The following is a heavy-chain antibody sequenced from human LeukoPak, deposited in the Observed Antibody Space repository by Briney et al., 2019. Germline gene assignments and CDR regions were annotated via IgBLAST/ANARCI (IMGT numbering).Heavy chain of an antibody. CDR1: GYTFTSYG. D-gene: IGHD2-2*01. Sequence: ASVKVSCKASGYTFTSYGISWVRRAPGQGLEWMGWISAYNGNTNYAQKLQGRVTMTTDTSTSTAYMELRSLRSDDTAVYYCARDAGIVVVPAAIGLFDYWGQGTLVTVSS. CDR2: ISAYNGNT. J-gene: IGHJ4*02. CDR3: ARDAGIVVVPAAIGLFDY. V-gene: IGHV1-18*01.